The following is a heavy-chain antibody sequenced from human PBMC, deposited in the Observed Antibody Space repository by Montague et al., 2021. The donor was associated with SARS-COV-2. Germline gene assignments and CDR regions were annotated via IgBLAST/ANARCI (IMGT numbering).Heavy chain of an antibody. J-gene: IGHJ6*02. V-gene: IGHV4-39*07. CDR3: ARDTRIAMLVVVTRYGLDV. CDR1: GGSISSSSYY. D-gene: IGHD3-22*01. Sequence: SETLSLTCTVSGGSISSSSYYWGWIRQPPGKGLEWIGSIYYTGSTYYXPSLKSRVTISVDTSKNQFSLKLSSVTAADTAVYYRARDTRIAMLVVVTRYGLDVWGQGTTVTVSS. CDR2: IYYTGST.